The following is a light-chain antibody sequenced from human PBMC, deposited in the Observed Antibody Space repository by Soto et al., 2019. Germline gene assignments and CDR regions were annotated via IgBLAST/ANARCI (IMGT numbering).Light chain of an antibody. CDR2: AAS. CDR3: QQRSNWPYLT. J-gene: IGKJ4*01. CDR1: HSINTSF. V-gene: IGKV3D-20*02. Sequence: EIVLTQSPGTLSLSPGDRATLSCRASHSINTSFLAWFQQKPGQAPRLLIYAASTRATGIPDRFSGSASETDFTLTINRLEPEDFAVYYCQQRSNWPYLTFGGGTRV.